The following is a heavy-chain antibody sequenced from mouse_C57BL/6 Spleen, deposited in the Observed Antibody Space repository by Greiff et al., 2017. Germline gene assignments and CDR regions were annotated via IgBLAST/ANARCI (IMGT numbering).Heavy chain of an antibody. Sequence: VQLVESGAELMKPGASVKLSCKATGYTFAGYWIEWVKQRPGPGLEWIGEILPGSGSTNYNEKFKGKATFTADTSSNTAYMQLSSLTTEDSAIYYCASPFYDGYLYWYFDVWGTGTTVTVSS. CDR1: GYTFAGYW. CDR2: ILPGSGST. CDR3: ASPFYDGYLYWYFDV. J-gene: IGHJ1*03. D-gene: IGHD2-3*01. V-gene: IGHV1-9*01.